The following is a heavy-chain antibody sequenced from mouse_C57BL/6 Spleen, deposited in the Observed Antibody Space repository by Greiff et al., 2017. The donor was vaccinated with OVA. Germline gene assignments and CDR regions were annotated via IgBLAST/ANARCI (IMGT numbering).Heavy chain of an antibody. D-gene: IGHD1-1*01. CDR2: IYPGSGST. CDR1: GYTFTSYW. CDR3: ARIGTTVVGYAMDY. J-gene: IGHJ4*01. V-gene: IGHV1-55*01. Sequence: QVQLKQPGAELVKPGASVKMSCKASGYTFTSYWITWVKQRPGQGLEWIGDIYPGSGSTNYNEKFKSKATLTVDTSSSTAYMQLSSLTSEDSAVYYCARIGTTVVGYAMDYWGQGTSVTVSS.